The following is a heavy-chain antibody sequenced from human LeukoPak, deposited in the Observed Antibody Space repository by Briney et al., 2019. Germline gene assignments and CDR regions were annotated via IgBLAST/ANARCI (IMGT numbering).Heavy chain of an antibody. Sequence: GGSLRLSCAASGFTFDDYGMSWVRHAPGKGLEWVSGINWNGGSTGYADSVKGRFTISRDNAKNSLYLQMNSLRAEDTALYYCARGIAGNYYYYYMDIWGKGTTVTVSS. J-gene: IGHJ6*03. CDR3: ARGIAGNYYYYYMDI. CDR1: GFTFDDYG. D-gene: IGHD6-13*01. CDR2: INWNGGST. V-gene: IGHV3-20*04.